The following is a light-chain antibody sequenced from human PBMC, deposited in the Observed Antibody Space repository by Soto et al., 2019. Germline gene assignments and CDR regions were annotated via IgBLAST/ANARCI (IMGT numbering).Light chain of an antibody. J-gene: IGLJ1*01. CDR2: EVS. V-gene: IGLV2-14*01. CDR1: SSDVGGSDY. Sequence: QSVLNQPASVSGSPGQSITISCTGTSSDVGGSDYVSWYQHHPHRAPKHLIYEVSYRPSGVSDRCSGSKSGNTAPLTISGLQAEDEADYYCSSYTCSNALEVLRIGTKVTVL. CDR3: SSYTCSNALEV.